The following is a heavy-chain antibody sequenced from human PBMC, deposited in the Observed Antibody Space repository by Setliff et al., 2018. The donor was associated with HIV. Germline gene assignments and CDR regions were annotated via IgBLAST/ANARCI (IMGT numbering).Heavy chain of an antibody. CDR3: ARHKTHDYDGNSVYFDF. V-gene: IGHV4-38-2*01. Sequence: SETLSLTCVVSGYSISNTGHYWGWIRQPPGKGLEWIGSIYHTGDTYDNLSLKNRVTISRDTSKDRFSLNLRSVTAADTAIYYCARHKTHDYDGNSVYFDFWGQGILVTVSS. J-gene: IGHJ4*02. CDR1: GYSISNTGHY. CDR2: IYHTGDT. D-gene: IGHD4-17*01.